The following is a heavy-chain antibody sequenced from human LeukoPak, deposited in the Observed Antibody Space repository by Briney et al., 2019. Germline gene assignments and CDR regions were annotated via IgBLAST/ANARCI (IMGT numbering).Heavy chain of an antibody. CDR3: AGDKTTGGWYEFDY. Sequence: GGSLRLSCAASGFTVSSNYMSWVRQGPGKGLECVSVISNDGDTYYADSVKGRFTMSRDSSKNTVSLQMNSLRAEDTAVYYCAGDKTTGGWYEFDYWGQGTLVTVSS. J-gene: IGHJ4*02. V-gene: IGHV3-53*01. CDR2: ISNDGDT. CDR1: GFTVSSNY. D-gene: IGHD6-19*01.